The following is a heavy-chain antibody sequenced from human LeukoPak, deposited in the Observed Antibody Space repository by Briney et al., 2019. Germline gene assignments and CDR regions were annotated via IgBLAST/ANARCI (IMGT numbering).Heavy chain of an antibody. CDR2: IPSSSSTI. Sequence: GGSLRLSCAASGFTFSSYSMNWVRQAPGKGLEWVSYIPSSSSTIYYADSVKGRFTISRDNAKNSLYLQMNSLRAEDTAVYYCASQSGPYYYDSSGLFDFWGQGTLVTVSS. J-gene: IGHJ4*02. V-gene: IGHV3-48*01. CDR3: ASQSGPYYYDSSGLFDF. D-gene: IGHD3-22*01. CDR1: GFTFSSYS.